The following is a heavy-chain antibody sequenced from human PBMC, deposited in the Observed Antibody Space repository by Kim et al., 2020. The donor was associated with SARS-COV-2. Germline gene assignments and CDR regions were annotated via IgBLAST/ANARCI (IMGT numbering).Heavy chain of an antibody. J-gene: IGHJ3*02. CDR3: ARGGVLLWFGESQTGSAFDI. V-gene: IGHV4-59*09. D-gene: IGHD3-10*01. Sequence: RVTISVDTSKNQFSLKLSSVTAADTAVYYCARGGVLLWFGESQTGSAFDIWGQGTMVTVSS.